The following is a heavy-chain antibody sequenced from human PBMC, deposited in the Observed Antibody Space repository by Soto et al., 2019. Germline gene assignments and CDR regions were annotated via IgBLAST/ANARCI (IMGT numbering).Heavy chain of an antibody. CDR2: IYHSGYT. CDR1: GGSISSGGYS. V-gene: IGHV4-30-2*01. J-gene: IGHJ5*02. CDR3: ARDQLEGNWFDP. Sequence: SETLSLTCTVSGGSISSGGYSWNWIRQAPGKGPEWIGYIYHSGYTLYNPSLKGRVTISVDKSKNHFSLNLTSVTAADTAVYYCARDQLEGNWFDPWGQGTLVTVSS. D-gene: IGHD1-1*01.